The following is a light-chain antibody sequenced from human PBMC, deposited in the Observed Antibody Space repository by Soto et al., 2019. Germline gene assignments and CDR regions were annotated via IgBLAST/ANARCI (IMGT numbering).Light chain of an antibody. CDR1: KSGDKY. CDR3: QAWDSSTVV. J-gene: IGLJ2*01. V-gene: IGLV3-1*01. CDR2: QDS. Sequence: SYELTQPPSVSVSPGQTASITCSGAKSGDKYACWYQQKPSQSPVLVIYQDSKRTSGIPERFSGSNSGNTATLTISGTQAMDEADYYCQAWDSSTVVFGGGTKLTVL.